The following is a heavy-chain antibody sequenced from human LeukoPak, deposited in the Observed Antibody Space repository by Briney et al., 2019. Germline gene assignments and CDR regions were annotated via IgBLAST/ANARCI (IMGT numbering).Heavy chain of an antibody. Sequence: PSQTLSLTCTVSGGSISIGSYYWSWIRQPAGKGLEWIGRIYTSGSTNYNPSLKSRVTISLDTSKNQLSLNLSSVTAADTAVYYCASSVGVVVLYYWXXXTLXXXSS. J-gene: IGHJ4*01. V-gene: IGHV4-61*02. CDR2: IYTSGST. CDR1: GGSISIGSYY. CDR3: ASSVGVVVLYY. D-gene: IGHD2-2*01.